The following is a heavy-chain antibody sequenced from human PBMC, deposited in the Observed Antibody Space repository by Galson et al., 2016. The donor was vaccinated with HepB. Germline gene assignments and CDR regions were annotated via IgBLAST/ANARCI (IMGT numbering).Heavy chain of an antibody. D-gene: IGHD3-10*01. V-gene: IGHV4-31*02. Sequence: GHIYDNGITYYNPSLRSRVTISVDTSKNQFSLRLSSVTAADTAVYYCAREGARYGSGTNWFDPWGQGTLVTVSS. J-gene: IGHJ5*02. CDR3: AREGARYGSGTNWFDP. CDR2: IYDNGIT.